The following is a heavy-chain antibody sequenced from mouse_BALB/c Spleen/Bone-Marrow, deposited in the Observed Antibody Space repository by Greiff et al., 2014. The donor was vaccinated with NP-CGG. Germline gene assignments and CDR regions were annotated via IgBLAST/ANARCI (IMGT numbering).Heavy chain of an antibody. Sequence: EVQGVESGPELVKPGASVKIPCKASGYTFTDYNMNWVKQSHGKSLEWIGDINPNNGGTIYNQKFKGKATLTVDKSSSTAYMELRSLTSEDTAVYYCARGDGYYARFAYWGQGTLVTVSA. CDR2: INPNNGGT. J-gene: IGHJ3*01. D-gene: IGHD2-3*01. CDR1: GYTFTDYN. CDR3: ARGDGYYARFAY. V-gene: IGHV1-18*01.